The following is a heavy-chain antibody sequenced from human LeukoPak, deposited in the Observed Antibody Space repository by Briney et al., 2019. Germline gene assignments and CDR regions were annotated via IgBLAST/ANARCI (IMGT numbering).Heavy chain of an antibody. J-gene: IGHJ4*02. D-gene: IGHD3-22*01. V-gene: IGHV3-48*04. CDR1: GFTFSSYS. Sequence: GGALRLSCLASGFTFSSYSMNWVGQAPGKGVEWVSYILSSGSSIYYADSVKGRFTISRDNAKNSLYLQMNSLRAEDTAVYYCAKDQHDSTGWDYFDYWGQGTLVTVSS. CDR2: ILSSGSSI. CDR3: AKDQHDSTGWDYFDY.